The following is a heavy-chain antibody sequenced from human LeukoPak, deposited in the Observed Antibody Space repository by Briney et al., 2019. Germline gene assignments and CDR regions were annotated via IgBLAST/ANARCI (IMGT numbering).Heavy chain of an antibody. CDR3: ARDQYDFRAFDY. Sequence: GGSLRLSCAASGFTFSRYWMTWVRQSPGKGLEWVANIKQDGSEKYYVDSVKGRFTISRDNAKDTLYLQMNSLRAEDTAVYYCARDQYDFRAFDYWGQGTLVTVSS. J-gene: IGHJ4*02. CDR1: GFTFSRYW. CDR2: IKQDGSEK. V-gene: IGHV3-7*01. D-gene: IGHD3-3*01.